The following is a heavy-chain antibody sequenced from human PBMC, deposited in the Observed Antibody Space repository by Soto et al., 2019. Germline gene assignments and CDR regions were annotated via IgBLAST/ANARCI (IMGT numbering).Heavy chain of an antibody. J-gene: IGHJ4*02. V-gene: IGHV1-46*01. CDR3: TTVDVAAQPSFDY. CDR1: GYTFTSYY. D-gene: IGHD6-19*01. CDR2: INPSGGST. Sequence: ASVKVSCKASGYTFTSYYMHWVRQAPGQGLEWMGGINPSGGSTSYAQKFQGRVTMTRDTSTSTVYMELSSLKTEDTAVYYCTTVDVAAQPSFDYWGQGTLVTVSS.